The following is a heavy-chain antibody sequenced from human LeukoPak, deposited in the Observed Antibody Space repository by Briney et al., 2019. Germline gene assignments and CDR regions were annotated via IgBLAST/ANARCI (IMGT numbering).Heavy chain of an antibody. Sequence: GGSLRLSCAACGFTFSSYWMSWVRQAPGKGLEWVANIKQDGSEKYYVDSVKGRFTISRDNAKNSLYLQMNSLRAEDTAVYYCARVRGFMTTVTTPEGYYFDYWGQGTLVTASS. CDR2: IKQDGSEK. CDR3: ARVRGFMTTVTTPEGYYFDY. D-gene: IGHD4-17*01. J-gene: IGHJ4*02. CDR1: GFTFSSYW. V-gene: IGHV3-7*01.